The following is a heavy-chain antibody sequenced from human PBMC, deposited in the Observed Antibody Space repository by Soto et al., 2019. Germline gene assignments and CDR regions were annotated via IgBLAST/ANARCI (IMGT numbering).Heavy chain of an antibody. CDR2: IYYSGST. Sequence: SETLSLTCTVSGCSISSYYWSWIRQPPGKGLEWIGYIYYSGSTNYNPSLKSRVTISVDTSKNQFSLKLSSVTAADTAVYYCARDSSVLPQTLWGQGTLVTVSS. D-gene: IGHD3-10*01. J-gene: IGHJ4*02. CDR3: ARDSSVLPQTL. V-gene: IGHV4-59*01. CDR1: GCSISSYY.